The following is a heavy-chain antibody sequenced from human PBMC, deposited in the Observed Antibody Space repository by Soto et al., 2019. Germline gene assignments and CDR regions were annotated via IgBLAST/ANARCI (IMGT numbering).Heavy chain of an antibody. D-gene: IGHD2-15*01. CDR1: GGSISSYY. J-gene: IGHJ4*02. CDR3: ARSPYCSGGSCYSIDY. Sequence: QVQLQESGPGLVKPSETLSLTCTVSGGSISSYYWSWIRQPPGKGLEWIGYIYYSGSANYNPSLTSRVTISVDTSKNQFSLKLSSVTAADTAVYYCARSPYCSGGSCYSIDYWGQGTLVTVSS. CDR2: IYYSGSA. V-gene: IGHV4-59*01.